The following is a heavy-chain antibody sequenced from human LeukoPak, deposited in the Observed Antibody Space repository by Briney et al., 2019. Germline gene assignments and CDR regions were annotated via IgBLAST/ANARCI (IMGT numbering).Heavy chain of an antibody. J-gene: IGHJ4*02. Sequence: SQTLSLTCAVYGESFSGYYWSWIRQPPGKGLEWSGEINHSGSTNYNPSLKSRVTISVDTSKNQFSLKLSSVTAADTAVYYCARGLTPYYYDSSGKTYYFDYWGQGTLVTVSS. CDR3: ARGLTPYYYDSSGKTYYFDY. D-gene: IGHD3-22*01. CDR2: INHSGST. V-gene: IGHV4-34*01. CDR1: GESFSGYY.